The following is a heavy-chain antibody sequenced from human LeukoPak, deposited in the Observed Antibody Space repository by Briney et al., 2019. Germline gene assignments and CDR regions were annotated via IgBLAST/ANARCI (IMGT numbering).Heavy chain of an antibody. J-gene: IGHJ5*02. CDR3: AKRGYGDSDSGNWFDP. CDR1: GYTLTKLS. Sequence: GASVKVSCKVSGYTLTKLSMHWVRQAPGKGLEWMGGFDPEDGETIYAQKFQGRVTMTEDTSTDTAYMELSSLGSEDTAVYYCAKRGYGDSDSGNWFDPWGQGTLVTVSS. D-gene: IGHD4-17*01. CDR2: FDPEDGET. V-gene: IGHV1-24*01.